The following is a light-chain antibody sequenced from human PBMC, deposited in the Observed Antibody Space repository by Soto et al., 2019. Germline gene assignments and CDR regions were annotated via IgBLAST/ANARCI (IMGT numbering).Light chain of an antibody. CDR1: QSVGSF. V-gene: IGKV3-11*01. CDR3: QQRSNSPPIT. J-gene: IGKJ5*01. CDR2: DTS. Sequence: EIVLSKSPAPVSWSKGGRATLSCRASQSVGSFLAWYQQTPGQAPRLLIYDTSKRANGIPARFSGSGSGTDLTLTISSLQPEDFTIYYCQQRSNSPPITFGQGTGLEIK.